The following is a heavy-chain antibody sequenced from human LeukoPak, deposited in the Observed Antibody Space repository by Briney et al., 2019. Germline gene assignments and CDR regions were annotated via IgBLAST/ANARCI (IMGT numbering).Heavy chain of an antibody. D-gene: IGHD3-10*01. CDR3: ARGGVLLWGYYYGMDV. CDR1: GDSITSSAFY. CDR2: INHSGST. V-gene: IGHV4-39*07. Sequence: SETLSLTCTVCGDSITSSAFYLGWIRQAPGKGLEWIGEINHSGSTNYNPSLKSRVTISVDTSKNQFSLKLSSVTAADTAVYYCARGGVLLWGYYYGMDVWGQGTTVTVSS. J-gene: IGHJ6*02.